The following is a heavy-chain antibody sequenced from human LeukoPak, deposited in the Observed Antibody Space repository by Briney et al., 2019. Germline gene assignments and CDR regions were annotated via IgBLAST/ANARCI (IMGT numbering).Heavy chain of an antibody. CDR1: GFTFSSYA. Sequence: GGSLRLSCAASGFTFSSYAMSWVRQAPGKGLEWVSAISSSGGNTNYADSVKGRFTIPRDNSKTTLYLQMNRLRAEDTAVYYCARGRHSSSSVDAFDLWGQGTMVPVPS. D-gene: IGHD6-6*01. V-gene: IGHV3-23*01. CDR2: ISSSGGNT. CDR3: ARGRHSSSSVDAFDL. J-gene: IGHJ3*01.